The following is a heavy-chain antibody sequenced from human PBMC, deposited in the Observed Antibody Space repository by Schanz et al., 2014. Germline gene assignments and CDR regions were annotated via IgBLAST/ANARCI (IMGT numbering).Heavy chain of an antibody. V-gene: IGHV1-46*01. Sequence: QVQLVQSGAEVKKPGASVKVSCKASGYTFTSDSMHWVRQAPGQGLEWMGMINPSGGSATYAQKFQGRVTMTRDTSTSTVYMELNSLRAEDTAVYYCAYYDVLTGFDYWGQGTQVTVSS. J-gene: IGHJ4*02. CDR1: GYTFTSDS. D-gene: IGHD3-9*01. CDR3: AYYDVLTGFDY. CDR2: INPSGGSA.